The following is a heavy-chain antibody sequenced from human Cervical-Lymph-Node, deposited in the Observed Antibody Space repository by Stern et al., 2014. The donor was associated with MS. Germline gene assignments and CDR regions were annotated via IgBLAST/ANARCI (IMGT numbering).Heavy chain of an antibody. V-gene: IGHV1-2*02. CDR1: GYIFTGYH. J-gene: IGHJ3*02. CDR2: VNPNSGGT. CDR3: ARVARTVVPSGSFDI. D-gene: IGHD2-15*01. Sequence: VQLEESGAEVKKPGASVKVSCRASGYIFTGYHIHWLRQVPGQGPEWMGWVNPNSGGTNYAQKFQGRVTMTRDTSLSTAHMELDSLISDDTAVYYCARVARTVVPSGSFDIRGQGTVVTVSS.